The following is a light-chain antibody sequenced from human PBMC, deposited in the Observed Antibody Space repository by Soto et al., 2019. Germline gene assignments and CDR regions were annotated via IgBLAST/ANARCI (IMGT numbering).Light chain of an antibody. Sequence: QSALTQPASVSGSPGQSITISCTGTSSDVGGYNYVSWYQQHPGKAPKLIIYEVANRPPGVSSRFSGSKSGNAASLTISGLPAEDEADYCCISYTSGGALVFGGGTKLTVL. V-gene: IGLV2-14*01. J-gene: IGLJ3*02. CDR3: ISYTSGGALV. CDR2: EVA. CDR1: SSDVGGYNY.